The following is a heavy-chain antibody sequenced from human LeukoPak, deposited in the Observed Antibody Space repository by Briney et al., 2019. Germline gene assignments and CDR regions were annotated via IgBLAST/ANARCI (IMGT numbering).Heavy chain of an antibody. D-gene: IGHD3-22*01. CDR1: GFTLSR. J-gene: IGHJ4*02. CDR2: IKYDGSGK. V-gene: IGHV3-7*01. Sequence: PGGSLRLSCAASGFTLSRMSWVRQAPGEGLEWVANIKYDGSGKYYADSVKGRFTISRDNSKNTLYLQMNSLRAEDTAVYYCAKDQAFYDSSGYYFDYWGQGTLVTVSS. CDR3: AKDQAFYDSSGYYFDY.